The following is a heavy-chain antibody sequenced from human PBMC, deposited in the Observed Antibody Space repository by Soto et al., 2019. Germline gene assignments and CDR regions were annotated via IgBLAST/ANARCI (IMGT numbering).Heavy chain of an antibody. CDR1: GGSISSGDYY. CDR3: AREVWFGEFPYNWFDP. J-gene: IGHJ5*02. Sequence: SETLSLTCTVSGGSISSGDYYWSWIRQPPGKGLEWIGYIYYSGSTYYNPSLKSRVTISVDTSKNQFSLQLNSVTPEDTAVYYCAREVWFGEFPYNWFDPWGQGTLVTVSS. CDR2: IYYSGST. V-gene: IGHV4-30-4*01. D-gene: IGHD3-10*01.